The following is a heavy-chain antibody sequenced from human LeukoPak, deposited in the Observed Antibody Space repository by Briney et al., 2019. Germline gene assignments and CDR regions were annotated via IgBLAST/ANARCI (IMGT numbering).Heavy chain of an antibody. J-gene: IGHJ4*02. V-gene: IGHV3-21*01. D-gene: IGHD5-18*01. CDR1: GFPFSSYS. CDR3: ARGEGIQLWSHKNYYFDY. Sequence: KAGGSLRLSCAASGFPFSSYSMNWVRQAPVKGLEWVSSISSSSSYIYYADSVKGRFTISRDNAKNSLYLQMNSLRAEDTAVYYCARGEGIQLWSHKNYYFDYWGQGTLVTVSS. CDR2: ISSSSSYI.